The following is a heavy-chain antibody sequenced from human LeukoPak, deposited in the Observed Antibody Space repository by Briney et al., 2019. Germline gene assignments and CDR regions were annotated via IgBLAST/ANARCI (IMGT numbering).Heavy chain of an antibody. D-gene: IGHD3-22*01. V-gene: IGHV1-46*01. CDR3: ATQDSSGYYDY. Sequence: ASVKVSCKASGYTFTSYYMHWVRQAPGQGLEWMGIINPSGGSTSYAQKFHGRVTMARDTSTSTVYMELSSLRSEDTAVYYCATQDSSGYYDYWGQGTLVTVSS. CDR2: INPSGGST. CDR1: GYTFTSYY. J-gene: IGHJ4*02.